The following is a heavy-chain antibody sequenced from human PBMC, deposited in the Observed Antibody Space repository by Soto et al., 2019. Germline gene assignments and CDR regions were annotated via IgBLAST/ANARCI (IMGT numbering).Heavy chain of an antibody. J-gene: IGHJ4*02. D-gene: IGHD3-22*01. CDR3: ARVSPPYYYDSSGYQGVFDY. V-gene: IGHV4-39*07. CDR1: GGSISNTDHF. CDR2: IYYTGTT. Sequence: SETLSLTCTVSGGSISNTDHFWGWIRQPPGKGLEWIGSIYYTGTTYYSPSLKSRVTMSVDTSKNQFSLNLSSVTVADTAVYYCARVSPPYYYDSSGYQGVFDYWGQGTLVTVSS.